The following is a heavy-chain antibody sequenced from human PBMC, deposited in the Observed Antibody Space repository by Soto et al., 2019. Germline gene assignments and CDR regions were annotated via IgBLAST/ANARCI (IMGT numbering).Heavy chain of an antibody. D-gene: IGHD3-22*01. V-gene: IGHV3-30-3*01. CDR1: GFTFSSYA. CDR2: ISYDGSNK. CDR3: ARGRGPYYYDSSGYYFDY. J-gene: IGHJ4*02. Sequence: GGSLRLSCAASGFTFSSYAMHWVRQAPGKGLEWVAVISYDGSNKYYADSVKGRFTISRDNSKNTLYLQMNSLRAEDTAVYYCARGRGPYYYDSSGYYFDYWGQGTLVTVSS.